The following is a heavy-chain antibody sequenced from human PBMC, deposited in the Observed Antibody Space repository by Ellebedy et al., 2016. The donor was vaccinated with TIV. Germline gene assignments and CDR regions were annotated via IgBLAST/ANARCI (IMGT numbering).Heavy chain of an antibody. J-gene: IGHJ4*02. CDR2: ISGGGGST. CDR3: APVRGVIRSFDY. CDR1: GSPFKNHA. D-gene: IGHD3-10*02. Sequence: PGGSLRLSCAASGSPFKNHAVSWVRQAPGKGLEWVSAISGGGGSTSYADSVKGRFTISRDNAKDTLYLEMNSLRAEDTAVYYCAPVRGVIRSFDYWGQGTLVTVSS. V-gene: IGHV3-23*01.